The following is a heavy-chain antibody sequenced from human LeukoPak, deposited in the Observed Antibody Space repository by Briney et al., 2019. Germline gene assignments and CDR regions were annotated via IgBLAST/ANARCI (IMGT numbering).Heavy chain of an antibody. Sequence: GGSLRLSCAASGFTFNNYWMHWVRQAPGKGLVWLSRINNDGSSTTYADSVKGRFTISRDNAKNTLYLQMNSPRAEDTAVYYRARDNQRGRFDPWGQGTLVTVSS. CDR3: ARDNQRGRFDP. J-gene: IGHJ5*02. CDR2: INNDGSST. CDR1: GFTFNNYW. V-gene: IGHV3-74*01. D-gene: IGHD1-14*01.